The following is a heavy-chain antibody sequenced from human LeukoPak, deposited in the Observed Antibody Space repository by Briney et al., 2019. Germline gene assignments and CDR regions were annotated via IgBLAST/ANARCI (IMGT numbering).Heavy chain of an antibody. CDR1: GFTFSNYE. Sequence: PGGSLRLPCAASGFTFSNYEMNWVRQAPGKGLEWVSYISSSGSSIYYAASVKGRFTISRDNAKSSLYLQMHSLRAEDTAVYYCARGSPIDYWGQGTLVTVSS. D-gene: IGHD1-26*01. V-gene: IGHV3-48*03. CDR3: ARGSPIDY. CDR2: ISSSGSSI. J-gene: IGHJ4*02.